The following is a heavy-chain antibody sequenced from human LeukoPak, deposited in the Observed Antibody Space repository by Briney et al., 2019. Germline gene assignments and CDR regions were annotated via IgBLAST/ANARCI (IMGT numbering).Heavy chain of an antibody. V-gene: IGHV4-39*01. CDR1: GGSISSSSDY. CDR3: ARRAYSAAYWKHFDY. D-gene: IGHD1-1*01. J-gene: IGHJ4*02. Sequence: SETLSLTCTVSGGSISSSSDYWGWTRQAPGKGLERIGSIYYHENTYYNSSLKSRVTISVDTSKNQFSLKLNSVTAADTAVYFCARRAYSAAYWKHFDYWGQGTLVTVSS. CDR2: IYYHENT.